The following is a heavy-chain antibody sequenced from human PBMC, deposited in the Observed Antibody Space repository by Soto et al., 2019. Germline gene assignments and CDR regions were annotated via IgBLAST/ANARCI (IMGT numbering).Heavy chain of an antibody. CDR2: ISSSSSDI. J-gene: IGHJ3*01. D-gene: IGHD6-13*01. CDR3: ARDRSREKNGAFAF. V-gene: IGHV3-21*01. CDR1: GFTFSSYS. Sequence: EVQLVESGGGLVKPGGSLRLSCAASGFTFSSYSMNWVRQAPGKGLEWVSSISSSSSDIYYADSVKGRFTISRDNAKNSPHLQRHSLRAVGTAVYYCARDRSREKNGAFAFWGQGTMVTVSS.